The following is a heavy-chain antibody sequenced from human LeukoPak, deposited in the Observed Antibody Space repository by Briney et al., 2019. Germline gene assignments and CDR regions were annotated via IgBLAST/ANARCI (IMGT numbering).Heavy chain of an antibody. V-gene: IGHV3-48*03. CDR3: ARNPAGIWDY. Sequence: PGGSLRLSCTASGFTFSSYEMTWVRQAPGKGLEWVSFISDSGTTIYYADSVNGRFTISRDNAKNSLYLQMNSLTDEDTAVYYCARNPAGIWDYWGQGTLVTVSS. CDR2: ISDSGTTI. D-gene: IGHD6-13*01. CDR1: GFTFSSYE. J-gene: IGHJ4*02.